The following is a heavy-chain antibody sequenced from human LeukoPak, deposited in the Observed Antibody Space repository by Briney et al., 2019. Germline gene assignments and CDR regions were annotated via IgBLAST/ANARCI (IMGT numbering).Heavy chain of an antibody. Sequence: GGSLRLSCAASGFTFARYSMNWVRQAPGKGLEWVSSISNSGSYIFYAQSVEGRFIISRDNAENSHYLQMNSLRVDDTAVYFCARGTYRSSSPSIGMPYYLDYWGQGILVTVSS. CDR1: GFTFARYS. CDR2: ISNSGSYI. J-gene: IGHJ4*02. CDR3: ARGTYRSSSPSIGMPYYLDY. V-gene: IGHV3-21*01. D-gene: IGHD6-6*01.